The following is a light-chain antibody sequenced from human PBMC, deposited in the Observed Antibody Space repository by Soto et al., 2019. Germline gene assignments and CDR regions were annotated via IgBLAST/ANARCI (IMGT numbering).Light chain of an antibody. V-gene: IGKV1-5*03. Sequence: DIQLTQSPSTLSASVGDRATITCRASQSISSWLAWYQQKPGKAPNLLIYKASSLASGVPSRFSGSGSGTDFTLTISSLQPDDFAAYYCQQYNSYSYTFGQGTKLEIK. CDR2: KAS. J-gene: IGKJ2*01. CDR3: QQYNSYSYT. CDR1: QSISSW.